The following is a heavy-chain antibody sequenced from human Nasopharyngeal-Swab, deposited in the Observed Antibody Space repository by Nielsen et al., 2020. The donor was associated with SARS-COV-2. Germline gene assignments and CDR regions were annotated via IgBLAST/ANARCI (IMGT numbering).Heavy chain of an antibody. V-gene: IGHV2-26*02. J-gene: IGHJ6*03. D-gene: IGHD3-3*01. CDR2: IFSNDEK. Sequence: SGPTLVKPTETLTPTCTVSGFSLSNARMGVSWIRQPPGKALEWLAHIFSNDEKSYSTSLKSRLTISKDTSKSQVVLTMTNMDPVDTATYYCARILPDYDFWSGYYTTYYYYYMDVWGKGTTVTVSS. CDR1: GFSLSNARMG. CDR3: ARILPDYDFWSGYYTTYYYYYMDV.